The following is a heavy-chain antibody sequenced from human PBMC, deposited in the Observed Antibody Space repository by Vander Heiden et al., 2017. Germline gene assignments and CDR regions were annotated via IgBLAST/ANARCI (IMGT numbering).Heavy chain of an antibody. D-gene: IGHD3-10*01. CDR3: AKEGLWYGGNWFDP. CDR1: GCNFRYSA. V-gene: IGHV3-23*04. Sequence: EVQLVESGGGLVQPGGSQRVSCEACGCNFRYSAMTWVRQAPGKGLEWVSTISGSGNDADYAGSVKGRFIISRDNSKNTLYLQMNSLRAGDTALYYCAKEGLWYGGNWFDPWGQGTLVTVSS. J-gene: IGHJ5*01. CDR2: ISGSGNDA.